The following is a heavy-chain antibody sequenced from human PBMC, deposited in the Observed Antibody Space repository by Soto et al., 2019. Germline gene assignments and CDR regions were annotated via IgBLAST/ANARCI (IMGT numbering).Heavy chain of an antibody. CDR2: ISAYNGNT. Sequence: QVQLVQSGAEVKKPGASVKVSCKASGYTFTSYGISWVRQAPGQGLEWMGWISAYNGNTNYAQKLQGRVTMTTDTSTSTAYMELRSLRSDDTAVYYCVRDNEESWEEYSSGWYFDYWGQGTLVTVSS. CDR1: GYTFTSYG. D-gene: IGHD6-19*01. CDR3: VRDNEESWEEYSSGWYFDY. V-gene: IGHV1-18*04. J-gene: IGHJ4*02.